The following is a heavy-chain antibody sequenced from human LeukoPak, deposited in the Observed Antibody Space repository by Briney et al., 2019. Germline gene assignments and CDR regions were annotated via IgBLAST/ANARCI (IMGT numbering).Heavy chain of an antibody. J-gene: IGHJ4*02. CDR3: TRGNEVTTTPFDY. V-gene: IGHV4-4*07. CDR2: IYSSGRT. Sequence: PSEPLSLTCTDSGGSIGSYYWSWIRQPAGKGLEWIGRIYSSGRTNYNPSLKSRVTMSVDTSRKQLSLKLTSVTAADTAVYYCTRGNEVTTTPFDYWGQGTLVTVSS. D-gene: IGHD4-17*01. CDR1: GGSIGSYY.